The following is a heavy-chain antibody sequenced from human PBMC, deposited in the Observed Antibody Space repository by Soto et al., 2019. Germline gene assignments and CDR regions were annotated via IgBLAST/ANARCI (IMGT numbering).Heavy chain of an antibody. CDR2: IYYSGST. CDR1: GGSISSSSYY. V-gene: IGHV4-39*01. D-gene: IGHD3-16*01. Sequence: QLQLQESGPGLVKPSETLSLTCTVSGGSISSSSYYWGWIRQPPGKGLERIGSIYYSGSTYYNPSLKSRVPISVDTSKNQFSLKLSSVTAADTAVYYCARLMSSYFDYWGQGTLVTVSS. CDR3: ARLMSSYFDY. J-gene: IGHJ4*02.